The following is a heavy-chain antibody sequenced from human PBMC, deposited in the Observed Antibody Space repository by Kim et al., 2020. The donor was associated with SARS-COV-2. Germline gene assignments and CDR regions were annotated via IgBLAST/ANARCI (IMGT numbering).Heavy chain of an antibody. CDR2: INHSGST. CDR3: ARGLRRPHCSSTSCYAAWSYYYYGMDV. J-gene: IGHJ6*02. Sequence: SETLSLTCAVYGGSFSGYYWSWIRQPPGKGLEWIGEINHSGSTNYNPSLKSRVTISVDTSKNQFSLKLSSVTAADTAVYYCARGLRRPHCSSTSCYAAWSYYYYGMDVWGQGTTVTVSS. D-gene: IGHD2-2*01. CDR1: GGSFSGYY. V-gene: IGHV4-34*01.